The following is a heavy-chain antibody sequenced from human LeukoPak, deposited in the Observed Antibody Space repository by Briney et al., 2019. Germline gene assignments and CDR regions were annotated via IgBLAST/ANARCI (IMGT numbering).Heavy chain of an antibody. V-gene: IGHV3-30*04. Sequence: GGSLRLSCAASGFTFSSYAMHWVRQAPGKGLEWVAVISYDGSNKYYADSVKGRFTISRDNSKNTLYLQMNSLRAEDTAVYYCARDTYYYDSSGTLDYWGQGTLVTVSS. CDR3: ARDTYYYDSSGTLDY. J-gene: IGHJ4*02. CDR1: GFTFSSYA. D-gene: IGHD3-22*01. CDR2: ISYDGSNK.